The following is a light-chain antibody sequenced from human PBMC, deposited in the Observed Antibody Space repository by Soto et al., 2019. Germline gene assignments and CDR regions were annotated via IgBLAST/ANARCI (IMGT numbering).Light chain of an antibody. J-gene: IGLJ2*01. CDR3: SSYTSRNTLV. CDR1: SSDVGSYNF. CDR2: EVS. V-gene: IGLV2-14*01. Sequence: QSALTQPASVSGSPGQSITISCTGTSSDVGSYNFVSWYQQHPGKAPKLMVYEVSNRPSGVSNRFSGSKIDNTASLTISGLQAEDEGDYYCSSYTSRNTLVFGGGTRVTVL.